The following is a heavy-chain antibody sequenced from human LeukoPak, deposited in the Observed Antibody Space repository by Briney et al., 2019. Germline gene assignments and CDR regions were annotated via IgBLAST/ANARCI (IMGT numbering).Heavy chain of an antibody. CDR3: AKDTIVVVPAAKDY. J-gene: IGHJ4*02. CDR2: ISGSGGST. D-gene: IGHD2-2*01. V-gene: IGHV3-23*01. Sequence: PGGSLRLSCAASGFTFSSYAMSWVRQAPGKGLEWVSAISGSGGSTYYAASVKGRFTISRDNSKNTLYLQMNSLRAEDTAVYYCAKDTIVVVPAAKDYWGQGTLVTVSS. CDR1: GFTFSSYA.